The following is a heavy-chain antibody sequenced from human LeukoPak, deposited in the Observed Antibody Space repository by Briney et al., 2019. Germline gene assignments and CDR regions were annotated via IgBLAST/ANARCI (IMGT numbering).Heavy chain of an antibody. CDR1: GLTFDDYA. V-gene: IGHV3-23*01. CDR2: ISRSGGST. J-gene: IGHJ4*02. Sequence: GGSLRLSCAASGLTFDDYAMHWVRQAPGKGLEWVSAISRSGGSTAYADSVKGRFTISRDNSKNTLYLQMNSLRVEDTAVYYCAKDLWGFVEVAAILDYWGQGTLVTVSS. CDR3: AKDLWGFVEVAAILDY. D-gene: IGHD2-2*02.